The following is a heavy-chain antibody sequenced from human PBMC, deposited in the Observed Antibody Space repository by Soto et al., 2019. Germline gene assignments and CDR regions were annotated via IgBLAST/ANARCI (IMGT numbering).Heavy chain of an antibody. CDR2: IKQDGSEK. Sequence: EVQLVESGGGLVQPGGSLRLSCAASGFTFSSYWMSWVRQAPGKGLEWVANIKQDGSEKYYVDSVKGRFTISRDNAKNSLYRQMNSLRAEDTAVYYCARVPSNRVGMKDYYYMDVWGKGTTVTVSS. CDR3: ARVPSNRVGMKDYYYMDV. J-gene: IGHJ6*03. V-gene: IGHV3-7*01. D-gene: IGHD1-26*01. CDR1: GFTFSSYW.